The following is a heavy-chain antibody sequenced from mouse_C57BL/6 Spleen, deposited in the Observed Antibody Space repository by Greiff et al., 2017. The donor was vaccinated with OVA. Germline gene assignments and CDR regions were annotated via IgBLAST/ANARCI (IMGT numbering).Heavy chain of an antibody. Sequence: VQLQQSGPGLVAPSQSLSITCTVSGFSLTSYAISWVRQPPGKGLEWLGVIWTGGGTNYNSALKSRLSISKDNSKSQVFLKMNSLQTDDTARYYCASYDGYSNYAMDYWGQGTSVTVSS. J-gene: IGHJ4*01. D-gene: IGHD2-3*01. CDR1: GFSLTSYA. CDR2: IWTGGGT. CDR3: ASYDGYSNYAMDY. V-gene: IGHV2-9-1*01.